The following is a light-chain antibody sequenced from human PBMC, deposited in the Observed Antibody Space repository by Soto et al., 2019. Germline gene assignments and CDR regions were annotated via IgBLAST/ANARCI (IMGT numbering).Light chain of an antibody. CDR1: SSNIGAGYD. Sequence: QSVLTQPPSVSGAPGQRVTISCTGSSSNIGAGYDVHWYQQLPGTAPKLLIYGNSNRPSGVPDRFSGSKSGTSASLAITGLQAEDEADYYCQSYDSSLSGPYAVFGGGTKLTVL. J-gene: IGLJ7*01. CDR3: QSYDSSLSGPYAV. CDR2: GNS. V-gene: IGLV1-40*01.